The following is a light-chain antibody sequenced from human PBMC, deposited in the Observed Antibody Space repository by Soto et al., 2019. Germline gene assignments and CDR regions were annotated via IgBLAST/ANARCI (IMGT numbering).Light chain of an antibody. CDR3: QQRSSWPLT. J-gene: IGKJ4*01. Sequence: EIVLTQSPATLSLSPGEGATLSCRASQSVSIFLAWYQQRPGQAPRLLIYDASNRATGVPARFSGSGSGTDFTLTISSLEPEDFAIYYCQQRSSWPLTFGGGTKVEIK. CDR2: DAS. V-gene: IGKV3-11*01. CDR1: QSVSIF.